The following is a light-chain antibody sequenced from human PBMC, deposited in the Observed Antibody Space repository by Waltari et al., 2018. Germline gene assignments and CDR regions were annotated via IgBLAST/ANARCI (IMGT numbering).Light chain of an antibody. CDR2: GAS. CDR3: QQGFNTPWT. J-gene: IGKJ1*01. CDR1: QDIRTW. V-gene: IGKV1-12*01. Sequence: DIQMTQSPSSLSASVGDTVPITCRASQDIRTWLAWYQQKPGKAPKLLIYGASNLQGGVPSRFSGSGSGTDYTLAINSLQREDLATYYCQQGFNTPWTFGQGTKVEIE.